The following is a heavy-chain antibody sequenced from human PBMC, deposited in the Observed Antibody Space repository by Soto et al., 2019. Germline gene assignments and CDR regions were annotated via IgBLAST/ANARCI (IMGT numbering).Heavy chain of an antibody. CDR1: GGTFSSYA. CDR2: IIPIFGTA. Sequence: SVKVSCKASGGTFSSYAISWVRQAPGQGLEWMGGIIPIFGTANYAQKFQGRVTITADESTSTAYMELSSLRSEDTAVYYCARATSGYSSSWYSSFDYWGQGTLVTV. V-gene: IGHV1-69*13. J-gene: IGHJ4*02. CDR3: ARATSGYSSSWYSSFDY. D-gene: IGHD6-13*01.